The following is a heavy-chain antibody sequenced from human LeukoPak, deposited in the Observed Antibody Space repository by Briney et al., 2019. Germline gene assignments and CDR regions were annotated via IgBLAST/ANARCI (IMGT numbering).Heavy chain of an antibody. CDR2: IFHSGST. V-gene: IGHV4-38-2*02. J-gene: IGHJ4*02. D-gene: IGHD2-15*01. CDR3: ARERGQGSY. CDR1: GYSLTSGYY. Sequence: SETLSLTCTVSGYSLTSGYYWGWIRQPPGKGLEWIASIFHSGSTFYNPSVKSRVTISVDTSKNQFSLTLRSVTAADTAVYYCARERGQGSYWGQGTLVTVSS.